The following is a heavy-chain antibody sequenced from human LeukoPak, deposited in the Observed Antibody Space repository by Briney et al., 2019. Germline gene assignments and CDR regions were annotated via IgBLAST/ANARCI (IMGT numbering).Heavy chain of an antibody. CDR2: ISSSGISI. D-gene: IGHD3-16*02. V-gene: IGHV3-11*01. CDR1: GFSFRDNY. J-gene: IGHJ3*02. CDR3: AREIVSPVGRALDI. Sequence: GGSLRLSRVASGFSFRDNYMNWIRQVPGKGLEWTSSISSSGISISYAGSIRGRFIISRDNAKNSLYLQMNSLRVEDTAVYYCAREIVSPVGRALDIWGRGTMVTVSS.